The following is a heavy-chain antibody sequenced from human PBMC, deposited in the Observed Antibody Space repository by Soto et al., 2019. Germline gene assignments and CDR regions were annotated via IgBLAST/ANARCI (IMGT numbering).Heavy chain of an antibody. CDR1: GGSISSGDYY. J-gene: IGHJ6*02. Sequence: PSETLSLTCTVSGGSISSGDYYWSWNRQPPGKGREWIGYIYYSGSTSYNASLKSRTSISADPSNNQFSLKLNSLTAADTAVYFCGTMPIVVEPAPMDVWGPGTSVTVSS. CDR2: IYYSGST. CDR3: GTMPIVVEPAPMDV. D-gene: IGHD2-2*01. V-gene: IGHV4-30-4*01.